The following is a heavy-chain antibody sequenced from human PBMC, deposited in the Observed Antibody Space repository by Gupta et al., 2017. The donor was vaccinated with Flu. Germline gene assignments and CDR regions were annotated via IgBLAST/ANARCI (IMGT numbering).Heavy chain of an antibody. V-gene: IGHV4-59*08. CDR2: IYFIGST. J-gene: IGHJ3*02. CDR1: GGSIRSYY. D-gene: IGHD4-17*01. Sequence: QLQLQESGPRLVKPSETLSLTCTVSGGSIRSYYWNWLRQHPGKGLEWIGYIYFIGSTNDNPSLKSRVTISVDTSKNQFSLKLSSVTAADTAVYYCARQVYEFCDYGDYVGAFDILGQGTMVTVSS. CDR3: ARQVYEFCDYGDYVGAFDI.